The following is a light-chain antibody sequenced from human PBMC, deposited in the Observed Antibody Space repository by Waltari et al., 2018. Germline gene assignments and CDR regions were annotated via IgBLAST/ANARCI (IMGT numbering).Light chain of an antibody. CDR1: RSNIGAAFD. J-gene: IGLJ1*01. V-gene: IGLV1-40*01. Sequence: QSVLTQPPSVSGAPGQTVTISCTGTRSNIGAAFDVHWYQQLPGAAPKLLIYASTNRPVGVPDRFPWSRFGAPASPGLHWVQPGDGGEYYRPGDGTRLGGPLVLGGGTRVTVL. CDR3: PGDGTRLGGPLV. CDR2: AST.